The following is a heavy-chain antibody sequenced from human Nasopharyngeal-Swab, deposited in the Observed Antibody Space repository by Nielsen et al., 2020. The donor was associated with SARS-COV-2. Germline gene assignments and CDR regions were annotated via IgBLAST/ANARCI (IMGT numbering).Heavy chain of an antibody. CDR2: IKQRGSA. CDR1: RATFSGYS. CDR3: ARGVIEGRPGPGYMDV. Sequence: SETLSLTCAVYRATFSGYSWSWIRKAPGKGLEWIGGIKQRGSANYHPSLKSRVTMSVDMSKNQFSLKVTSVTAADTAVYYCARGVIEGRPGPGYMDVWGKGTTVTVSS. V-gene: IGHV4-34*01. J-gene: IGHJ6*03. D-gene: IGHD6-6*01.